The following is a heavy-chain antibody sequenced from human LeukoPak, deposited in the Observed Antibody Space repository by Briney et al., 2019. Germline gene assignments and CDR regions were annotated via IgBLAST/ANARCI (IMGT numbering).Heavy chain of an antibody. V-gene: IGHV3-7*01. CDR2: IKQDGSEK. J-gene: IGHJ3*02. CDR1: GFTFSSYW. Sequence: GGSLRLSCAASGFTFSSYWMSWVRQAPGKGLEWVANIKQDGSEKYYVDSVKGRFTISRDNAKNSLYLQMNSLRAEDTAVYYCARKIVVVHWDAFDIWGQGTMVTVSS. D-gene: IGHD3-22*01. CDR3: ARKIVVVHWDAFDI.